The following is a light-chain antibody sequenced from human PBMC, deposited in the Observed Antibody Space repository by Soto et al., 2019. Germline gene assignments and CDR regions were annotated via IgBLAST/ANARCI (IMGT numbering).Light chain of an antibody. CDR3: QQYDKWPLT. CDR1: HSVDSN. Sequence: EIVMTQSRGTLSVSTGQGATLSCRASHSVDSNLAWYQQRPGQAPRLLIFGAFTRPTGIPDRFSGSGSGTEFTLTISSLQSEDFAVYYCQQYDKWPLTFGGGTKREIK. V-gene: IGKV3D-15*01. CDR2: GAF. J-gene: IGKJ4*01.